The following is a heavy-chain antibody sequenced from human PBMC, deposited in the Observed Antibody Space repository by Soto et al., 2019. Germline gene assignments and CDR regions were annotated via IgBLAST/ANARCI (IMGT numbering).Heavy chain of an antibody. Sequence: QVQMVHSGAEVKKPGSSVKVSCTASGGAFSSYAISWVRQAPGQGREWMGGIIPIFGTANDAQKFQGRVTNTADESTGTAYRELSSLRSEDTDVDYCARIPRGGCEERFDYCGQGTLVTVSS. J-gene: IGHJ4*02. D-gene: IGHD5-12*01. CDR3: ARIPRGGCEERFDY. CDR2: IIPIFGTA. CDR1: GGAFSSYA. V-gene: IGHV1-69*01.